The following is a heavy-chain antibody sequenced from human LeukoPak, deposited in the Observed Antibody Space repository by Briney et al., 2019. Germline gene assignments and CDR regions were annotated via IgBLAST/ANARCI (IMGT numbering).Heavy chain of an antibody. CDR1: GYTFTGYY. Sequence: ASVNVSCKPSGYTFTGYYMHWVRQAPGQGLEWMGWINPNSGKTNYAQRFQGRVTMTRETSSSTVYMELRSLRSDDTAVYFCARDKNYRFDYWGQGTLVSVTS. D-gene: IGHD3-16*02. V-gene: IGHV1-2*02. CDR2: INPNSGKT. J-gene: IGHJ4*02. CDR3: ARDKNYRFDY.